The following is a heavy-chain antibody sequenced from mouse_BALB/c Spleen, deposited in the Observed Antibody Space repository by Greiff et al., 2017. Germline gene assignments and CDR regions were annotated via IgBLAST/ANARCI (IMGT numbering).Heavy chain of an antibody. V-gene: IGHV5-6-5*01. J-gene: IGHJ4*01. CDR1: GFTFSSYS. CDR2: ISSGGST. CDR3: ARVETARATMDY. Sequence: EVQLQESGGGLVKPGGSLKLSCAASGFTFSSYSMSWVRQTPEKRLEWVASISSGGSTYYPDSVKGRFTISRDNARNILYLQMSSLRSEDTAMYYCARVETARATMDYWGQGTSVTVSS. D-gene: IGHD3-2*01.